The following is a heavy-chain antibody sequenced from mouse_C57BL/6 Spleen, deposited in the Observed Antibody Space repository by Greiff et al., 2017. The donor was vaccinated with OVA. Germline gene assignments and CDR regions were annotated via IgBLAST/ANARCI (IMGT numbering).Heavy chain of an antibody. CDR1: GYAFTNYL. Sequence: QVHVKQSGAELVRPGTSVKVSCKASGYAFTNYLIEWVKQRPGQGLEWIGVINPGSGGTNYNEKFKGKATLTADKSSSTAYMQLSSLTSEDSAVYFCARGIYYDYDAWFAYWGQGTLVTVSA. CDR3: ARGIYYDYDAWFAY. J-gene: IGHJ3*01. CDR2: INPGSGGT. V-gene: IGHV1-54*01. D-gene: IGHD2-4*01.